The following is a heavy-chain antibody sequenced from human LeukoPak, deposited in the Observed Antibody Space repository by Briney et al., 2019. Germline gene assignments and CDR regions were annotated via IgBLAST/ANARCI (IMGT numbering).Heavy chain of an antibody. CDR1: GYSFTSYW. V-gene: IGHV5-51*01. CDR3: ARRKYYDSSGYYPKYFDY. J-gene: IGHJ4*02. Sequence: GESLKISCKGSGYSFTSYWIGWVRPMPGKGLEWMGIIYPGDSDTRYSPSFQGQVTISADKSISTAYLQWSSLKASDTAMYYCARRKYYDSSGYYPKYFDYWGQGTLVTVSS. CDR2: IYPGDSDT. D-gene: IGHD3-22*01.